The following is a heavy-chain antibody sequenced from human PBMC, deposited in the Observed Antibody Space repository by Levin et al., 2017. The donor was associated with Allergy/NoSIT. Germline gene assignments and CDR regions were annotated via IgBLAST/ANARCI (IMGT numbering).Heavy chain of an antibody. CDR2: IHNSGGT. CDR1: GGSLGGYY. D-gene: IGHD3-16*02. V-gene: IGHV4-34*01. Sequence: ESLKISCAVYGGSLGGYYWTWIRQSPGRGLEWIGEIHNSGGTNYNPSLKSRVTIFLDTSKNQFSLKVRSVTAADTALYYCARRVRYYDYVWGSYRYNWFDPWGQGTLVTVSS. CDR3: ARRVRYYDYVWGSYRYNWFDP. J-gene: IGHJ5*02.